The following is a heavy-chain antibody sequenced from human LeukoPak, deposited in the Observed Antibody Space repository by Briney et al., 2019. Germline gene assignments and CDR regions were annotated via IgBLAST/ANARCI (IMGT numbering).Heavy chain of an antibody. V-gene: IGHV3-30*18. Sequence: PGRSLRLSCAASGFTFSSYGMHWVRPAPGKGLEWVAVISYDGSNKYCADSVKGRFTISRDNSKNTLYLQMNSLRAEDTAVYYCAKDLGGYCSGGSCYSDAFDIWGQGTMVTVSS. J-gene: IGHJ3*02. CDR1: GFTFSSYG. CDR3: AKDLGGYCSGGSCYSDAFDI. D-gene: IGHD2-15*01. CDR2: ISYDGSNK.